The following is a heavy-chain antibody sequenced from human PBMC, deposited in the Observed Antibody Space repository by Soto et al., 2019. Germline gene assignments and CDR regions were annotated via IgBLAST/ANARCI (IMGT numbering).Heavy chain of an antibody. CDR2: INAGNGNT. CDR3: ARVSGAYDFWSGYSHSP. CDR1: GYTFTSYA. Sequence: GASVKVSCKASGYTFTSYAMHWVRQAPGQRLEWMGWINAGNGNTKYSQKFQGRVTITRDTSASTAYMELSSLRSEDTAVYYCARVSGAYDFWSGYSHSPWGQGTLVTVSS. V-gene: IGHV1-3*01. J-gene: IGHJ5*02. D-gene: IGHD3-3*01.